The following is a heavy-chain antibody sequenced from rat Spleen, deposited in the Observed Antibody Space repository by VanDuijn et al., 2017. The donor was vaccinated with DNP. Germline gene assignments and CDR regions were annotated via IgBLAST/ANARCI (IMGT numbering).Heavy chain of an antibody. CDR1: GLTFNNYW. J-gene: IGHJ2*01. D-gene: IGHD2-1*01. CDR3: ARWTIPANYFDY. V-gene: IGHV5-31*01. CDR2: ITTSSGRT. Sequence: EVQLVESGGDLVQPGRSLALSCVASGLTFNNYWMTWFRQVPGKGLEWVASITTSSGRTFYPDSVKGRFTMSRDNAENTLYLQMNSLRSEDTATYYCARWTIPANYFDYWGQGVMVTVSS.